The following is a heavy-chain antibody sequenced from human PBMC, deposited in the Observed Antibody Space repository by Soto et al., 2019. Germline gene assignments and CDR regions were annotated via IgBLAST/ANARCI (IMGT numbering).Heavy chain of an antibody. CDR3: ARGPGTAATIGFDY. CDR2: INHSGST. D-gene: IGHD2-15*01. V-gene: IGHV4-34*01. CDR1: GGSFSGYY. Sequence: PSVTLPHTCAVYGGSFSGYYWRWIRKQPGKGLEWIGEINHSGSTNYNPSLKSRVTISVDTSKNQFSLKLSSVTAADTAVYYCARGPGTAATIGFDYWGQGTLVTVSS. J-gene: IGHJ4*02.